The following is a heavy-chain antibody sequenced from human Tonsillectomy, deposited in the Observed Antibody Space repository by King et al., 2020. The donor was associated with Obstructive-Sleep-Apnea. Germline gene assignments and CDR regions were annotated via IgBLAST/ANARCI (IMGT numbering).Heavy chain of an antibody. V-gene: IGHV4-30-4*07. CDR3: ASAGPRAYYYGSGANN. CDR1: GGSISSGGYS. Sequence: QLQESGPGLVKPSQTLSLTCAVSGGSISSGGYSWSWIRQPPGKGLEWIGYIFYSGSTYYNPSLKSRLTISVDPSKNQFSLKLSSVTAADTAVYYCASAGPRAYYYGSGANNWGQGTLVTVSS. J-gene: IGHJ4*02. D-gene: IGHD3-10*01. CDR2: IFYSGST.